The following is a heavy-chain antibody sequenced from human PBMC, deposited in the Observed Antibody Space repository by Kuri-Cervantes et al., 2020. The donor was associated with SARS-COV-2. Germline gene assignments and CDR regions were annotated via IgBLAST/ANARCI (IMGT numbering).Heavy chain of an antibody. D-gene: IGHD3-10*01. V-gene: IGHV3-9*01. CDR1: GFTFSSYG. CDR2: ISWNSGSI. Sequence: SLKISCAASGFTFSSYGMHWVRQAPGKGLEWVSGISWNSGSIGYADSVKGRFTISRDNAKNSLYLQMNSLRAEDTALYYCAKDRRRITMVRGVIIPYSFDYWGQGTLVTVSS. J-gene: IGHJ4*02. CDR3: AKDRRRITMVRGVIIPYSFDY.